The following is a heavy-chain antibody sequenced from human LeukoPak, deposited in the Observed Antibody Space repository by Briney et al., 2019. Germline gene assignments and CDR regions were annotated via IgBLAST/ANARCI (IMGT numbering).Heavy chain of an antibody. Sequence: ASVRVSCKASGGTFSSYAISWERQAPGQGLEWMGGIIPIFGTANYAQKFQGRVTITADESTSTAYMELSSLRSEDTAVYYCAREAQLASFDYWGQGTLVTVSS. CDR3: AREAQLASFDY. V-gene: IGHV1-69*13. D-gene: IGHD6-13*01. CDR1: GGTFSSYA. CDR2: IIPIFGTA. J-gene: IGHJ4*02.